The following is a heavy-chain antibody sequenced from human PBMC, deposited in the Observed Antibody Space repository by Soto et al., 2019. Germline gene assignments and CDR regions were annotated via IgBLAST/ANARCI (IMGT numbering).Heavy chain of an antibody. CDR2: ISAYNGNT. CDR3: AGEGDCSGGSCYGDGMDV. CDR1: GYTFTSYG. J-gene: IGHJ6*02. Sequence: QVQLVQSGAEVKKPGASVKVSCKASGYTFTSYGISWGRQAPGQGLEWMGWISAYNGNTNYAQKLQGRVTMTTDTSASTAYVELRSLRSEDTAVYYCAGEGDCSGGSCYGDGMDVWGQGTTVTVSS. V-gene: IGHV1-18*01. D-gene: IGHD2-15*01.